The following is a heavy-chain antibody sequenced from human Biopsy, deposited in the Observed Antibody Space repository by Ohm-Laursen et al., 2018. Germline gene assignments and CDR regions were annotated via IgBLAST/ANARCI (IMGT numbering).Heavy chain of an antibody. CDR1: GYTFTDYY. CDR2: INPTGGTT. Sequence: SVKVSCKVSGYTFTDYYVHWVRQAPGQGLEWMGIINPTGGTTSYAEKFQGRVTLTRDTSTGTVYLELNSLIYEDTALYYCARDETGSSVFGPYYYGMDVWGQGTTVTVSS. V-gene: IGHV1-46*01. J-gene: IGHJ6*02. D-gene: IGHD3-9*01. CDR3: ARDETGSSVFGPYYYGMDV.